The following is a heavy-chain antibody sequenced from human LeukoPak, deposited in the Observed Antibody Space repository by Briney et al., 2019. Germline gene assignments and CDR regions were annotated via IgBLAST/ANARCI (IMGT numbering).Heavy chain of an antibody. CDR3: ARLRDGDYGGYFDY. J-gene: IGHJ4*02. D-gene: IGHD4-23*01. CDR2: INHSGST. Sequence: PSETLSLTCAVYGGSFSGYYWSWIRQPPGKGLGWIGEINHSGSTNYNPSLKSRVTISVDTSKNQFSLKLNSVTAADTALYYCARLRDGDYGGYFDYWGQGTLVTASS. CDR1: GGSFSGYY. V-gene: IGHV4-34*01.